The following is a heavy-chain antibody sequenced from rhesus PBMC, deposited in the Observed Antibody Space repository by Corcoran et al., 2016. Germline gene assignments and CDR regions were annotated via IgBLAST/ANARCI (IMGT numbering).Heavy chain of an antibody. D-gene: IGHD5-36*01. J-gene: IGHJ4*01. CDR2: IYWDDDK. V-gene: IGHV2-174*01. Sequence: QVTLKESGPALVKPTQTLTLTCTFSGFSLTTSGMGVGWIRQPPGKALAWLALIYWDDDKRYSTSLQSRLTISKDTSKNQLVLTVTNMDPVDTATYYCAGGSDSYGLSLIDYWGQVVLVTVSS. CDR1: GFSLTTSGMG. CDR3: AGGSDSYGLSLIDY.